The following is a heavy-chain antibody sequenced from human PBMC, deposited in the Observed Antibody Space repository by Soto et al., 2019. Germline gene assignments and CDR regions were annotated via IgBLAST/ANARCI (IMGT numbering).Heavy chain of an antibody. CDR1: SYTFTSYG. CDR2: ITAYNGNT. CDR3: AREGPNHRLS. J-gene: IGHJ5*02. D-gene: IGHD3-16*02. Sequence: VSVKVSCKASSYTFTSYGFCWVRQAPGQGLEWMGWITAYNGNTKYAQKWQGRVTMTTDTSTSTAYMELRSLRSDDTAVYYCAREGPNHRLSWGQGTLVTVSS. V-gene: IGHV1-18*01.